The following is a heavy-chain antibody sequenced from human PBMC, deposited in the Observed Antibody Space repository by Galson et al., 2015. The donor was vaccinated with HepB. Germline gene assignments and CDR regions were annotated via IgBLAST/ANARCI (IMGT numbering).Heavy chain of an antibody. CDR1: GFTFSSYG. CDR2: IWYDGSNK. CDR3: ARDSDSNSGVTIDY. Sequence: SLRLSCAASGFTFSSYGMHWVRQAPGKGLEWVAVIWYDGSNKYYADSVKGRFTISRDNSKNTLYLQMNSLRAEDTAVYYCARDSDSNSGVTIDYWGQGTLVTVSS. V-gene: IGHV3-33*08. J-gene: IGHJ4*02. D-gene: IGHD4-11*01.